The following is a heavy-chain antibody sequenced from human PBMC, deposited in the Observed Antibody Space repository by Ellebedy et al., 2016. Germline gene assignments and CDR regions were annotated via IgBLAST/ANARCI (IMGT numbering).Heavy chain of an antibody. CDR2: VNHSGST. CDR3: ARGSTVLDGGHSGFDY. V-gene: IGHV4-38-2*02. Sequence: SETLSLXXTVSAYSTSSGNNWAWIRRPPGKGLNGIGTVNHSGSTFYNPSLKSRVTISVDTSKNRFSLKVTSVTAADTAVYYCARGSTVLDGGHSGFDYWGRGTLVSVSS. J-gene: IGHJ4*02. D-gene: IGHD4-23*01. CDR1: AYSTSSGNN.